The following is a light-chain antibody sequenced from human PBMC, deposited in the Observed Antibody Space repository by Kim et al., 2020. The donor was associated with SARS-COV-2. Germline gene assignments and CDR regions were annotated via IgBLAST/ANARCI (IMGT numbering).Light chain of an antibody. CDR3: QQYNSYPT. J-gene: IGKJ4*01. CDR1: QSISSW. CDR2: DAS. V-gene: IGKV1-5*01. Sequence: SASVGDRVTITCRASQSISSWLAWYQQKPVKAPKLLIYDASSLESGVPSRFSGSGSGTEFTLTISSLQPDDFATYYCQQYNSYPTFGGGTKVDI.